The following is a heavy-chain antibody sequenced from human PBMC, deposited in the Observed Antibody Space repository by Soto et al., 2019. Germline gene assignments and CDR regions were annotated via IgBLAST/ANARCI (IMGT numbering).Heavy chain of an antibody. Sequence: EVQLVESGGGLVKPGGSLRLSCAASGFTFSSYSMNWVRQAPGQGLEWVSSISSSSSYIYYADSVKGRFTISRDNAKNSLYLQVNSLRAEDTAVYYCAREGIAAALDYWGQGTLVTVS. CDR3: AREGIAAALDY. J-gene: IGHJ4*02. D-gene: IGHD6-13*01. V-gene: IGHV3-21*01. CDR2: ISSSSSYI. CDR1: GFTFSSYS.